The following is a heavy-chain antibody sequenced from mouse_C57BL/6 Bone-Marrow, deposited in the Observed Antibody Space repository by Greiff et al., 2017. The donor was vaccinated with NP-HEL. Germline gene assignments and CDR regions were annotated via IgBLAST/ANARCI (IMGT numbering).Heavy chain of an antibody. V-gene: IGHV3-6*01. CDR2: ISYDGSN. Sequence: EVKLMESGPGLVKPSQSLSLTCSVTGYSITSGYYWNWIRQFPGNKLEWMGYISYDGSNNYNPSLKNRISITRDTSKNQFFLKLNSVTTEDTATYYCARLLPNLYAMDYWGQGTSVTVSS. D-gene: IGHD1-1*01. J-gene: IGHJ4*01. CDR1: GYSITSGYY. CDR3: ARLLPNLYAMDY.